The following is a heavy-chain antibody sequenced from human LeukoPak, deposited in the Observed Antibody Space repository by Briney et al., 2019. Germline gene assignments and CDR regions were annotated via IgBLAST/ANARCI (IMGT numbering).Heavy chain of an antibody. Sequence: PSETLSLTCTVSGASVSGRTYYWNWIRQPPGKGLEWIGLIFYIGSINYNPTLKSRVTMSLDTSKNQFSLELSSVTAADTAVYYCVRGGDSGGDYYRIFDSWGQGTLVTVSS. CDR3: VRGGDSGGDYYRIFDS. CDR2: IFYIGSI. D-gene: IGHD3-22*01. J-gene: IGHJ4*02. CDR1: GASVSGRTYY. V-gene: IGHV4-61*01.